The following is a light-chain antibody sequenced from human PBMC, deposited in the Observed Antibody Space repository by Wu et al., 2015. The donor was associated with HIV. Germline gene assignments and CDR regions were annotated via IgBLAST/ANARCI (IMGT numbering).Light chain of an antibody. J-gene: IGKJ5*01. Sequence: DIQMTQSPSSLSGSVGDRVTITCRASQGISNFLAWYQQKPGRVPKLLIYGASTLQSGVPSRFSGSGSGTDFTLTISSLQPEDVATYYCQKYNSALITFGQGTRLDIK. CDR1: QGISNF. CDR2: GAS. V-gene: IGKV1-27*01. CDR3: QKYNSALIT.